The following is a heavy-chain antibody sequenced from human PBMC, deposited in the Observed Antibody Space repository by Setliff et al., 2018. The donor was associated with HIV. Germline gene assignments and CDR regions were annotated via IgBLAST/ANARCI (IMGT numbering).Heavy chain of an antibody. CDR3: ARGDYYDSTGYEGLDS. Sequence: SETLSLTCTVSGGSISSSDYYWGWIRQPPGKGLEWIGSSYYDNNVDHNPSLKGRISISLDTSKNQFSLRLSSATAADTAVYYCARGDYYDSTGYEGLDSWGRGTLVTVSS. V-gene: IGHV4-39*07. D-gene: IGHD3-22*01. CDR1: GGSISSSDYY. CDR2: SYYDNNV. J-gene: IGHJ4*02.